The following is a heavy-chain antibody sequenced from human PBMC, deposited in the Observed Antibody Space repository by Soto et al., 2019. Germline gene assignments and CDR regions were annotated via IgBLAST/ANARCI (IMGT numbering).Heavy chain of an antibody. D-gene: IGHD3-22*01. CDR1: GYSISSYY. V-gene: IGHV4-59*01. CDR2: IYYSGIT. Sequence: SDTLSLACTIAGYSISSYYWSCSRHTKGKGLELIGYIYYSGITNYNPSLKSRVTISVDTSKNQFSLKLSSVTAADTAVYYCARGHYYDSSGYDYGMEVWGQGTTVTVSS. J-gene: IGHJ6*02. CDR3: ARGHYYDSSGYDYGMEV.